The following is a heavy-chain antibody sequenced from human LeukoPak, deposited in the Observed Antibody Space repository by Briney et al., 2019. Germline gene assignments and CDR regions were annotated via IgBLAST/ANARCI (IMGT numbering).Heavy chain of an antibody. CDR3: ARDKAVDTGRAFDI. V-gene: IGHV3-21*01. Sequence: PSETLSLTCTVSGGSISSSSYYWGWIRQTPGKGLEWVSSISSSSSYIYYADSMKGRFSISRDNAKSSLYLQMNSLRAEDTAVYYCARDKAVDTGRAFDIWGQGTMVTVSS. CDR1: GGSISSSS. J-gene: IGHJ3*02. CDR2: ISSSSSYI. D-gene: IGHD5-18*01.